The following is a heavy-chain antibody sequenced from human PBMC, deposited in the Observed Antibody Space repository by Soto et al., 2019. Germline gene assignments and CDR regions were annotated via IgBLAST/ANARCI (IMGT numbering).Heavy chain of an antibody. CDR1: GFTFSSYA. V-gene: IGHV3-23*01. CDR3: AKDRPPDYCSSTSCYARGCYYYMDV. D-gene: IGHD2-2*01. Sequence: GGSLRLSCAASGFTFSSYAMSWVRQAPGKGLEWVSAISGSGGSTYYADSVKGRFTISRDNSKNTLYLQMNSLRAEDTAVYYCAKDRPPDYCSSTSCYARGCYYYMDVWGKGTTVTVSS. CDR2: ISGSGGST. J-gene: IGHJ6*03.